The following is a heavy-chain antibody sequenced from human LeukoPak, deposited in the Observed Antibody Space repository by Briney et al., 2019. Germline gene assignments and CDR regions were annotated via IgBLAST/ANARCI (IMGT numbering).Heavy chain of an antibody. V-gene: IGHV4-59*01. CDR1: GGSISSYY. Sequence: SETLSLTCTVSGGSISSYYWSWIRQPPGKGLEWIGYIYYSGSTNYNPSLKSRVTISVDTSKNQFSLKLSSVTAADTAVYYCARDHGTMVGGASGFDYWGQGPLVTVSS. D-gene: IGHD3-10*01. CDR3: ARDHGTMVGGASGFDY. J-gene: IGHJ4*02. CDR2: IYYSGST.